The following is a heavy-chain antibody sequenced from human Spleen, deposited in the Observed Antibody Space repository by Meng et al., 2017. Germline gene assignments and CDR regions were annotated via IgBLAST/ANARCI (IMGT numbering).Heavy chain of an antibody. CDR3: ARDRVQFLWFGEFDY. CDR1: GFMFSKYA. J-gene: IGHJ4*02. CDR2: ISYEGSNV. V-gene: IGHV3-30-3*01. Sequence: QVQLVESGGGVVQPGRSLRHSRAASGFMFSKYAMHWVRQAPGKGLEWVAVISYEGSNVHYADSVKGRFTISRDNSKNTLYLQMNSLRADDTAVYYCARDRVQFLWFGEFDYWGQGTLVTVSS. D-gene: IGHD3-10*01.